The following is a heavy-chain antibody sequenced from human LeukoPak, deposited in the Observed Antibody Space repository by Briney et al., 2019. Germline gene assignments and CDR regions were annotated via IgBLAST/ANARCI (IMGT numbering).Heavy chain of an antibody. CDR1: GGSISSSSYY. V-gene: IGHV4-39*01. J-gene: IGHJ3*02. Sequence: PSETLSLTCTVSGGSISSSSYYWGWIRQPPGKGLEWIGSIYYSGSTYYNPSLKSRVTISVDTSKNQFSLKLSSVTAADTAVYYCARQVVVAGAFDIWGQGTMVTVSS. CDR3: ARQVVVAGAFDI. D-gene: IGHD2-15*01. CDR2: IYYSGST.